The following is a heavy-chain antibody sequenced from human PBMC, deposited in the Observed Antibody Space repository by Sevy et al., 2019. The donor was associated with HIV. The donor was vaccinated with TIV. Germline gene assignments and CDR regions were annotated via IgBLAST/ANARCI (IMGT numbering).Heavy chain of an antibody. CDR3: VAPNTWQDY. Sequence: GGSLRLSCAASGFTFSSYWMHWVRQAPGKGPVWVSGVNSDGSSTNYTDAVKGRFTMYRDSAKNTLYLLMNSLRAEDTAVYCCVAPNTWQDYWGQGTLVTVSS. CDR2: VNSDGSST. CDR1: GFTFSSYW. V-gene: IGHV3-74*01. J-gene: IGHJ4*02.